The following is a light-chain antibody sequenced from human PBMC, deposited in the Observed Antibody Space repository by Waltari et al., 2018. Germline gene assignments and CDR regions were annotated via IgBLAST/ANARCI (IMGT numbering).Light chain of an antibody. Sequence: DIQVTQSPSSLSASVGDRVTITCRTSQNIRNYLNWYQQKPGKAPKLLIYAASSLHSDVPSRFSGSGSGADFTLNISSLQPEDYGTYYCQQGYSRVTFGQGTRLEIK. V-gene: IGKV1-39*01. CDR3: QQGYSRVT. J-gene: IGKJ5*01. CDR2: AAS. CDR1: QNIRNY.